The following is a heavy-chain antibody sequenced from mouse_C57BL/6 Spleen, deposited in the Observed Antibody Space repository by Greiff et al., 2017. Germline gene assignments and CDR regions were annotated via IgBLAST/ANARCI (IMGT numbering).Heavy chain of an antibody. J-gene: IGHJ1*03. CDR2: IRHKANGYTT. V-gene: IGHV7-3*01. CDR1: GFTFTDYY. CDR3: ARFLYYCGSSWYFDV. Sequence: EVQLVESGGGLVQPGGSLSLSCAASGFTFTDYYMSWVRQRPGKALEWMGFIRHKANGYTTEYKASVKGRFTISRATCQSILYLQMNALRAEDSATYSFARFLYYCGSSWYFDVWGTGTTLTVSS. D-gene: IGHD1-1*01.